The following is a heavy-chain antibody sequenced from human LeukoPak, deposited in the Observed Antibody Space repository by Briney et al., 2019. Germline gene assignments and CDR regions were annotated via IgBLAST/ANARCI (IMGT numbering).Heavy chain of an antibody. CDR2: LYSNGNT. V-gene: IGHV4-39*01. CDR3: WRAADH. Sequence: SETLSLTCSFSGGSIRGGGYYWGWVRQPPGKGLEWIASLYSNGNTFYNPSLKSRVTISEESSKSQVSLKLRTVTAADTAVYFCWRAADHWGQGILVTVSS. CDR1: GGSIRGGGYY. J-gene: IGHJ4*02.